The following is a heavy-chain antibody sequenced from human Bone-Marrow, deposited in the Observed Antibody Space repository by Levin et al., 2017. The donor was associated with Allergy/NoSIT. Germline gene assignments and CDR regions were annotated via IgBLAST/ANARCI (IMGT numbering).Heavy chain of an antibody. CDR3: ARHYYDNNPYDY. CDR1: GGSISTYY. CDR2: IFHSGTT. J-gene: IGHJ4*02. D-gene: IGHD3-22*01. Sequence: PSETLSLTCTVSGGSISTYYWSWIRQPPGKGLEWIGYIFHSGTTNYNPSLRSRVSISVDTSKNQFSLDLSSVTAADTAVYYCARHYYDNNPYDYWGQGVLVTVSS. V-gene: IGHV4-59*01.